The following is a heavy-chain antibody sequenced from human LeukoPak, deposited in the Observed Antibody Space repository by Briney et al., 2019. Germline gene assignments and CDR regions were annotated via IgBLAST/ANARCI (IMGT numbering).Heavy chain of an antibody. D-gene: IGHD6-13*01. CDR2: INHSGST. Sequence: SETLSLTCAVYGGSFSGFYWSWIRQPPEKGLEWIGEINHSGSTNYNPSLKSRVTISVDTSKNQFSLKLSSVTAADTAVYYCARGRSIAAAAPNYWGQGTLVTVSS. V-gene: IGHV4-34*01. CDR3: ARGRSIAAAAPNY. J-gene: IGHJ4*02. CDR1: GGSFSGFY.